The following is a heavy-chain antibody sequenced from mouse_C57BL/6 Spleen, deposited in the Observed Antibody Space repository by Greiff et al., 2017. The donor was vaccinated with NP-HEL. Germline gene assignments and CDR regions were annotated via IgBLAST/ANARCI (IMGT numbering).Heavy chain of an antibody. CDR2: IYPGDGDT. CDR3: ARSMMVPDAMDY. V-gene: IGHV1-82*01. Sequence: QVQLKESGPELVKPGASVKISCKASGYAFSSSWMNWVKQRPGKGLEWIGRIYPGDGDTNYNGKFKGKATLTADKSSSTAYMQLSSLTSEDSAVYFCARSMMVPDAMDYWGQGTSVTVSS. CDR1: GYAFSSSW. J-gene: IGHJ4*01. D-gene: IGHD2-3*01.